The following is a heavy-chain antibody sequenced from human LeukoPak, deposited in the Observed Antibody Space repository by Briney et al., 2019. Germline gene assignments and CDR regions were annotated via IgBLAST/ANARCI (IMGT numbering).Heavy chain of an antibody. D-gene: IGHD2-15*01. Sequence: GGSLRLSCAASGFTFSSYSMNWVRQAPGKGLEWVSSISSSSSYIYYADSVKGRFTISRDNAKNSLYLQMNSLRAEDTAVYYCARAFSGYCSGGSCYDGYYFDYWGQGTLVTVYS. CDR3: ARAFSGYCSGGSCYDGYYFDY. CDR1: GFTFSSYS. J-gene: IGHJ4*02. CDR2: ISSSSSYI. V-gene: IGHV3-21*01.